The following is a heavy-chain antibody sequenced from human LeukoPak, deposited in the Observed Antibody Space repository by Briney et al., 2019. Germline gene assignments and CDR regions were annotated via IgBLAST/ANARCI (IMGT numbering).Heavy chain of an antibody. CDR3: AKPGDSSGWYLSWFDP. Sequence: QPGGSLRLSCAASGFTFSSFGMHWVRQAPGKGLEWVAVISYDGSNKYYADSLKGRFTISRDNSKNTLYLQMNSLRAEDTAVYYCAKPGDSSGWYLSWFDPWGQGTLVTVSS. D-gene: IGHD6-19*01. CDR2: ISYDGSNK. CDR1: GFTFSSFG. V-gene: IGHV3-30*18. J-gene: IGHJ5*02.